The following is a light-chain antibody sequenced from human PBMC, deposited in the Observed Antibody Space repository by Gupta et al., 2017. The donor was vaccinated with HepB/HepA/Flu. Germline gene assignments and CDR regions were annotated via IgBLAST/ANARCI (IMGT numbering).Light chain of an antibody. Sequence: SSALTHGASVSVALGQTVRITGHGDSLRNYYATWYQQRPGQAPVIVIYGKNKRPSGIPDRFSGSRSGNTVSLTITGTQATDEADYYCPSWVSSSSVLFGGGTTLTVL. CDR1: SLRNYY. V-gene: IGLV3-19*01. J-gene: IGLJ2*01. CDR3: PSWVSSSSVL. CDR2: GKN.